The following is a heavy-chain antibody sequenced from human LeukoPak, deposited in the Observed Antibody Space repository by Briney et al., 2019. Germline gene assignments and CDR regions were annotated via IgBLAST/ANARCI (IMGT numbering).Heavy chain of an antibody. Sequence: SETLSLTRTVSGGSVSSGSYYWRWIRQPPGKGLEWIGFIYYSGSTNYNPSLKSRVTISVDTSKNQFSLKLSSVTAADTAVYYCARGVIDGDYLDFWGQGTLVTVSS. CDR3: ARGVIDGDYLDF. CDR1: GGSVSSGSYY. J-gene: IGHJ4*02. D-gene: IGHD3-10*01. V-gene: IGHV4-61*01. CDR2: IYYSGST.